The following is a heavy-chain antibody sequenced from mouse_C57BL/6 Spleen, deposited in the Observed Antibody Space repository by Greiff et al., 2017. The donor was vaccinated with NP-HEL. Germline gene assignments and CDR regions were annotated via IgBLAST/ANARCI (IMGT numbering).Heavy chain of an antibody. D-gene: IGHD2-4*01. CDR3: AGGGLRRFAY. V-gene: IGHV1-18*01. CDR2: INPNNGGT. J-gene: IGHJ3*01. CDR1: GYTFTDYN. Sequence: VQLKESGPELVKPGASVKIPCKASGYTFTDYNMDWVKQSHGKSLEWIGDINPNNGGTIYNQKFKGKATLTVDKSSSTAYMELRSLTSEDTAVYYCAGGGLRRFAYWGQGTLVTVSA.